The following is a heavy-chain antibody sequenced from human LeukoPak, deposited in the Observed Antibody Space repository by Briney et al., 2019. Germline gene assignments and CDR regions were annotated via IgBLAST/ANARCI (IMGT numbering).Heavy chain of an antibody. D-gene: IGHD3-16*01. Sequence: GGSLRLSCAASGFTFSDHAMSWVRQAPGKGLEWVSEIRGTGTTTFYAASVKGLFTISRDNSKNTADLQMNSLRAEDTAVYYCAKVSGLGTLPSYHFDSWGQGTQVTVSS. CDR1: GFTFSDHA. J-gene: IGHJ4*02. CDR2: IRGTGTTT. CDR3: AKVSGLGTLPSYHFDS. V-gene: IGHV3-23*01.